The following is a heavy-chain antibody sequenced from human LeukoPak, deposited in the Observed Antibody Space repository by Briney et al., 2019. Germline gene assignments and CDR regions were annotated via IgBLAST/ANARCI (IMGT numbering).Heavy chain of an antibody. CDR3: AKDASALLWFGELTFDY. Sequence: PGGSLRLSCAASGFTFGSYWMSWVRQAPGKGPEWVAHIKPDGSEKYYVDSVKGRFIISRDDARNSLSLQMNSLRAEDTAVYYCAKDASALLWFGELTFDYWGQGTLVTVSS. V-gene: IGHV3-7*01. CDR2: IKPDGSEK. CDR1: GFTFGSYW. D-gene: IGHD3-10*01. J-gene: IGHJ4*02.